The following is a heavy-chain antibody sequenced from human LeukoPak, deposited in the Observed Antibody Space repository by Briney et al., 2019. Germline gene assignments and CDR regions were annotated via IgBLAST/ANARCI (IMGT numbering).Heavy chain of an antibody. Sequence: SETLSLTCTVSGGSVSSGSYFWSWIRQPPGKGLEWIGYIYYSGSTNYNPSLKSRVVMSVDTSRNQFSLKLKSVTAADTAVYYCARDSLYSSHYYPPYDSWGQGILVTVSS. J-gene: IGHJ4*02. V-gene: IGHV4-61*01. D-gene: IGHD6-13*01. CDR2: IYYSGST. CDR1: GGSVSSGSYF. CDR3: ARDSLYSSHYYPPYDS.